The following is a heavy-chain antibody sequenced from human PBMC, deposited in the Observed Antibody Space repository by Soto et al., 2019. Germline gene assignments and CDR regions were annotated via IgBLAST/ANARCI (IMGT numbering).Heavy chain of an antibody. D-gene: IGHD1-26*01. J-gene: IGHJ5*02. V-gene: IGHV3-53*01. CDR1: GCYVGGNY. CDR3: ARHRHPRGTVGATSPLDP. CDR2: HYSGGST. Sequence: GGSLNLSCAIPGCYVGGNYLSWVRTAPGKGLEWVSVHYSGGSTYYADSVQGRFTISRDKSNNTLYLQMRRVRAEDTAVYFCARHRHPRGTVGATSPLDPWGQGTQVTVS.